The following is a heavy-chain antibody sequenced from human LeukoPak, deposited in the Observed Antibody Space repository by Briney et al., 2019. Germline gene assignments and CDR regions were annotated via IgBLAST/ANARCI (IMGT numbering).Heavy chain of an antibody. V-gene: IGHV3-20*04. J-gene: IGHJ3*02. D-gene: IGHD3-22*01. CDR3: ARDYDSSGYSDAFDI. CDR2: INWNGGST. CDR1: GFTFDDYG. Sequence: PGGSLRLSCAASGFTFDDYGMSWVRQAPGKGLEWVSGINWNGGSTGYADSVKGRFTISRDNAKNSLYLQMNSLRAEDTALYYCARDYDSSGYSDAFDIWGQGTLLTVSS.